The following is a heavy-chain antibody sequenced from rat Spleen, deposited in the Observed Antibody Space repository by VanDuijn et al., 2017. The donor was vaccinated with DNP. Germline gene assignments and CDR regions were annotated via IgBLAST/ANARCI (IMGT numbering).Heavy chain of an antibody. V-gene: IGHV2-41*01. CDR3: ARSPESSYIYFPWAY. CDR1: GFSLTSNN. CDR2: IWNTGGT. D-gene: IGHD1-2*01. J-gene: IGHJ3*01. Sequence: QVQLKESGPGLVQPSQTLSLPCTVAGFSLTSNNVHWVRQPPGKGLEWMGVIWNTGGTRYNSVLKSRLSISKDTSKSQVFLKMNSLQTEDTATYYCARSPESSYIYFPWAYWGQGTLVTVSS.